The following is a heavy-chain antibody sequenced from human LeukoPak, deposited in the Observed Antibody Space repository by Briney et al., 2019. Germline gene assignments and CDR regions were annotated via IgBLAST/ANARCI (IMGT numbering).Heavy chain of an antibody. Sequence: GGSLRLSCAASGFTVSSHYMSWVRQAPGKGLEGVSVIHSGGSTYHADSVKGRFTISRDSSKNTVYLQMNSMKVEETAVYYCASLAGDIWGQGTMVTVSS. CDR1: GFTVSSHY. D-gene: IGHD6-19*01. CDR3: ASLAGDI. V-gene: IGHV3-66*01. CDR2: IHSGGST. J-gene: IGHJ3*02.